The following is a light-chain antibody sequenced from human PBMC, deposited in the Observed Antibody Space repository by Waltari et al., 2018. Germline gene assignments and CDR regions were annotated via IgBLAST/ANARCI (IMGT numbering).Light chain of an antibody. CDR3: QTWDTGTHVV. CDR1: SGHSRYA. J-gene: IGLJ2*01. CDR2: VSSAGSH. V-gene: IGLV4-69*01. Sequence: QVVLTQSPSASASLGASVKLTCTLSSGHSRYAFPWHQQQPGKGPRYLMKVSSAGSHQKGDGIPDRFSGSSSGTERYLTISSVQSEDEADYYCQTWDTGTHVVFGGGTKLTVL.